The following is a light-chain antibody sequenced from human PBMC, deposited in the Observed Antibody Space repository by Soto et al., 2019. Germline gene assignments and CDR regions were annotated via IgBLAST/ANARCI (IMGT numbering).Light chain of an antibody. CDR1: SSDVGAYNY. J-gene: IGLJ1*01. CDR3: TSYTSSGTHV. CDR2: DVS. V-gene: IGLV2-14*01. Sequence: QSVLTQPASVSGSPGQSITISCTGTSSDVGAYNYVSWYQQHPGEAPKFMIFDVSNRPSGVSNRFSGSKSGNTASLTISGLQAEDEADYYCTSYTSSGTHVFGTGTKVTVL.